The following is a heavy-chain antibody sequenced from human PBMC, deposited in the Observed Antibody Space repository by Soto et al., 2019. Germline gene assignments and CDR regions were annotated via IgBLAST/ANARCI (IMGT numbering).Heavy chain of an antibody. V-gene: IGHV4-30-4*01. CDR2: IYYSGST. D-gene: IGHD3-3*01. Sequence: QVQLQESGPGLVKPSQTLSLTCNVSGGSISSGDYYWSWIRQPPGKGLEWIGYIYYSGSTYYNPSLKSRVTISVDTSKNQFSLKLSSVTAADTAVYYCARAPTWTNNWFDPWGQGTLVTVSS. CDR3: ARAPTWTNNWFDP. CDR1: GGSISSGDYY. J-gene: IGHJ5*02.